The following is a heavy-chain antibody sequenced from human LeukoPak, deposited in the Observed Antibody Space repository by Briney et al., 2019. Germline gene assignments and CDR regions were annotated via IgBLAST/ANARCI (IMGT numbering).Heavy chain of an antibody. Sequence: KPSQTLSLTCTVSGGSISSGDYYWSWIRQPPGKGLEWIGYIYYSGSTYYNPSLKSRVTISVDTSKNQFSLKLSSVTAADTAVYYCARAGHIVVELDYWGQGTLVTVSS. D-gene: IGHD2-21*01. J-gene: IGHJ4*02. V-gene: IGHV4-30-4*01. CDR1: GGSISSGDYY. CDR3: ARAGHIVVELDY. CDR2: IYYSGST.